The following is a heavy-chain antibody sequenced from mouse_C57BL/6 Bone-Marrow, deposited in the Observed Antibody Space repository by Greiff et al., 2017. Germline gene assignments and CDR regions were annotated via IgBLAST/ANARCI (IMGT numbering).Heavy chain of an antibody. Sequence: VQLQQSGPGLVQPSQSLSITCTVSGFSLTSYGVHWVRQSPGKGLEWLGVIWSGGSTDDNAAFISRLSISKDNSKSQVFFKMNSLQADDTAIYYCARNWILRGYWYFDVWGTGTTVTVSS. J-gene: IGHJ1*03. V-gene: IGHV2-2*01. CDR2: IWSGGST. D-gene: IGHD2-3*01. CDR1: GFSLTSYG. CDR3: ARNWILRGYWYFDV.